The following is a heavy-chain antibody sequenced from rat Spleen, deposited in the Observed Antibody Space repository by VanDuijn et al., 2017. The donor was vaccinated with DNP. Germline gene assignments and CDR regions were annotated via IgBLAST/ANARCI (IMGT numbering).Heavy chain of an antibody. V-gene: IGHV5-31*01. CDR3: AREEQLSLYYAMDA. CDR2: ITSSGGST. J-gene: IGHJ4*01. CDR1: GFTFNNYW. Sequence: EVQLVETGGGLLQPGRSLKLSCVASGFTFNNYWMTWIRQVPGKGLEWVASITSSGGSTYYPDSVKGRFTISRDNAKNTLYLQMNSLRSEDTATYYCAREEQLSLYYAMDAWGQGTSVTVSS. D-gene: IGHD1-2*01.